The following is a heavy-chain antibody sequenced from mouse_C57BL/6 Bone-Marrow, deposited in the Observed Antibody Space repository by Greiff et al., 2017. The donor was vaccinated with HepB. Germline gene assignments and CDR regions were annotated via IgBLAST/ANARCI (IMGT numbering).Heavy chain of an antibody. J-gene: IGHJ1*03. V-gene: IGHV1-55*01. Sequence: VQLQQSGAELVKPGASVKMSCKASGYTFTSYWITWVKQRPGQGLEWIGDIYPGSGSTNYNEKFKSKATLTVDTSSSTAYMQLSSLTSEDSAVYYCYCGNSRCWYFDVGGTGTTITVSA. CDR3: YCGNSRCWYFDV. D-gene: IGHD1-1*01. CDR1: GYTFTSYW. CDR2: IYPGSGST.